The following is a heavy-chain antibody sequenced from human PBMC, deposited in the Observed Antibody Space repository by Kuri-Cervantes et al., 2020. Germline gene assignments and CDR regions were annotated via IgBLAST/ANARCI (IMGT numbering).Heavy chain of an antibody. J-gene: IGHJ6*02. CDR3: AKDHKTIFGVVIIDYYYYGMDV. CDR2: ISYDGSNK. CDR1: GFTFSSYG. D-gene: IGHD3-3*01. V-gene: IGHV3-30*18. Sequence: GGSLRLSCAASGFTFSSYGMHWVRQAPGKGLEWVAVISYDGSNKYYADSVKGRFTISRDNSKNTLYLQMNSLRAEDTAVYYCAKDHKTIFGVVIIDYYYYGMDVWGQGTTVTVS.